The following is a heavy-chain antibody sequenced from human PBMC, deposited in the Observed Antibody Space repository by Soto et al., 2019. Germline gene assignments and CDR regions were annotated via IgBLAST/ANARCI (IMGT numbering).Heavy chain of an antibody. CDR3: AKSAATIRSALGY. CDR1: GFAFSSYG. CDR2: ISYDVSNK. Sequence: QVQLVESGGGVVQPGRSLTLSCAASGFAFSSYGMHWVRQAPGKGLEWVAVISYDVSNKYYADSVKGRFTISRDNSKDTLYLQMNSLRTEDTAVYYCAKSAATIRSALGYWGQGTLVTVSS. D-gene: IGHD5-12*01. J-gene: IGHJ4*02. V-gene: IGHV3-30*18.